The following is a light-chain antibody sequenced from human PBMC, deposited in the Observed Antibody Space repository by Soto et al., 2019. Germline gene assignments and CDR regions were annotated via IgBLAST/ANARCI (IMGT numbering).Light chain of an antibody. Sequence: EMVMTQSPVTLSGSPGERVTLSCRASRTISRNLAWYQQKPGQAPRLLIYGASTRATGIPDRFSGSGSGTEFTLSINSLESEDFAMNYCRPNNNWSVVTFGGGTRVEIK. J-gene: IGKJ4*01. CDR3: RPNNNWSVVT. CDR1: RTISRN. CDR2: GAS. V-gene: IGKV3-15*01.